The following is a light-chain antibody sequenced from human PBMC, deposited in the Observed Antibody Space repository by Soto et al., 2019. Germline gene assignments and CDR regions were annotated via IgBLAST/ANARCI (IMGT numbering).Light chain of an antibody. CDR2: AAS. V-gene: IGKV1-9*01. J-gene: IGKJ3*01. CDR1: QGVNNS. CDR3: QQLDTYPFS. Sequence: IQLTQSPSSLSASVGDRVTITCRASQGVNNSLTWYQQKPGKAPKLLIYAASTLQSGVPSRFSGSGSGADSTLTISSLQPDDFATYYCQQLDTYPFSFGPGTTLDIK.